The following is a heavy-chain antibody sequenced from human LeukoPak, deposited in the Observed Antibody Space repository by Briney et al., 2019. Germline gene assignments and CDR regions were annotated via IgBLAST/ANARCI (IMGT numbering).Heavy chain of an antibody. J-gene: IGHJ4*02. CDR2: ISAYNGNT. CDR1: GYTFTSYG. CDR3: ARGHRGRYYDSSGYYYFDY. D-gene: IGHD3-22*01. V-gene: IGHV1-18*01. Sequence: GASVKVSCKASGYTFTSYGISWVRQAPGQGLEWMGWISAYNGNTNYAQKLQGRVTMTRNTSISTAYMELSSLRSEDTAVYYCARGHRGRYYDSSGYYYFDYWRQGTLVTVSS.